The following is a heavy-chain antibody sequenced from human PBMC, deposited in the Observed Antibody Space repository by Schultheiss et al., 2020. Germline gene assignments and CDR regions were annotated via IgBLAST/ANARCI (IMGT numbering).Heavy chain of an antibody. CDR1: GFTFSSYD. J-gene: IGHJ4*02. Sequence: GGSLRLSCAASGFTFSSYDMHWVRQATGKGLEWVSAIGTAGDTYYPGSVKGRFTISRDNSKNTVYLQMNSLGAEDTAVYYCAKRDDRSSYYYLYFDYWGQGTLVTVSS. D-gene: IGHD3-22*01. CDR2: IGTAGDT. CDR3: AKRDDRSSYYYLYFDY. V-gene: IGHV3-13*04.